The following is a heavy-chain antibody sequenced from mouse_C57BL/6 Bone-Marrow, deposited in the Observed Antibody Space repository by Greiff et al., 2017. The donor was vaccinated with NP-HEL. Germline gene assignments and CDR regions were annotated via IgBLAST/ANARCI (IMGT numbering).Heavy chain of an antibody. V-gene: IGHV1-55*01. CDR2: IYPGSGST. J-gene: IGHJ2*01. CDR3: ARPLWYFWFYFDY. D-gene: IGHD2-1*01. CDR1: GYTFTSYW. Sequence: QVHVKQPGAELVKPGASVKMSCKASGYTFTSYWITWVKQRPGQGLEWIGDIYPGSGSTNYNEKFKSKATLTVDTSSSTAYMQLSSLTSEDSAVYYCARPLWYFWFYFDYWGQGTTLTVSS.